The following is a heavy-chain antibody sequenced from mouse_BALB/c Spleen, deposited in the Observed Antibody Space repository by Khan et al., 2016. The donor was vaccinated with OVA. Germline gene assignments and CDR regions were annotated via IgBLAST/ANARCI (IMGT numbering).Heavy chain of an antibody. CDR1: GYTFTNYN. V-gene: IGHV1-77*01. Sequence: QVQLQQSGAELARPGASVKLSCKASGYTFTNYNIHWVKQRTGQGLEWIGEIYPGSNNTYYNEKFKGKATLTADKSSSTAYMQLSSLTSEDSAVYFCKREWGGLFSYRGQGTLGTVSA. D-gene: IGHD1-2*01. J-gene: IGHJ3*01. CDR2: IYPGSNNT. CDR3: KREWGGLFSY.